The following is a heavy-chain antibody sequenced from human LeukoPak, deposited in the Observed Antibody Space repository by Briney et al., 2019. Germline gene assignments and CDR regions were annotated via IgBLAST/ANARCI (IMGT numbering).Heavy chain of an antibody. CDR2: VYDRGGT. D-gene: IGHD2-21*02. V-gene: IGHV4-59*01. CDR1: GDFISRYY. J-gene: IGHJ4*02. Sequence: SETLSLTCTVSGDFISRYYWSWIRQSPGKGLEWIGYVYDRGGTNYNPSLKSRAIISADTSKNQFSLKVTSVTAADTAVYYCARASDSGDWLLGYWGQGTLVTVSS. CDR3: ARASDSGDWLLGY.